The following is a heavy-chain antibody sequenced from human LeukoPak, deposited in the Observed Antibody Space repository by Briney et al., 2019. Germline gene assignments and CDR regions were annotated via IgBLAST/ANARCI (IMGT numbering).Heavy chain of an antibody. Sequence: SETLSLTCAVSSGSIFSSNWWSWVRQPPGKGLEWIGSIYYSGSTYYNPSLKSRVTISVDTSKNQFSLKLSSVTAADTAVYYCARHRVVVTAIYQNWFDPWGQGTLVTVSS. J-gene: IGHJ5*02. CDR3: ARHRVVVTAIYQNWFDP. CDR1: SGSIFSSNW. CDR2: IYYSGST. V-gene: IGHV4-39*01. D-gene: IGHD2-21*02.